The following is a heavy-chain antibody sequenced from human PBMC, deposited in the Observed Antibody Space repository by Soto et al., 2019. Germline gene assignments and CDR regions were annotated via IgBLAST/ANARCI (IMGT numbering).Heavy chain of an antibody. CDR2: IYRGGNT. J-gene: IGHJ4*02. V-gene: IGHV3-53*01. D-gene: IGHD2-2*01. Sequence: GGSLRLSCAASGLTVSTNYMTWVRQAPGKGLEWVSVIYRGGNTYHADSVQGRFSISRGNSKNTADLQMNNLRAKDTAMYYCASVGYCSTTTCPPAWGQGTLVTVSS. CDR3: ASVGYCSTTTCPPA. CDR1: GLTVSTNY.